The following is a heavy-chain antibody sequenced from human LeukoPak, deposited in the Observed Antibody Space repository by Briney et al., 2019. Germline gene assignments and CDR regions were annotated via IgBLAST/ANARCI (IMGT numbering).Heavy chain of an antibody. CDR3: ARVAPLRTGRAFDI. CDR2: IYHSGST. D-gene: IGHD1-1*01. Sequence: SETLSLTCTVSGGSISSGGYYWSWIRQPPGKGLEWIGYIYHSGSTYYNPSLKSRVTISVDRSKNQFSLKLSSVTAADMAVYYCARVAPLRTGRAFDIWGQGTMVTVSS. J-gene: IGHJ3*02. CDR1: GGSISSGGYY. V-gene: IGHV4-30-2*01.